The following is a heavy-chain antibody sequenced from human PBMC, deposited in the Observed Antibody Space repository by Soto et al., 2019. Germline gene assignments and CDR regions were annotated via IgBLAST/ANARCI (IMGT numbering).Heavy chain of an antibody. CDR3: ATHYYDSSGYLH. D-gene: IGHD3-22*01. V-gene: IGHV1-69*13. Sequence: SVKVSCKASGGTFSSYAISWVRQAPGQGLEWMGGIIPIFGTANYAQKFQGRVTITADESTSTAYMELSSLRSEDTAVYYCATHYYDSSGYLHWGQGTLVTVSS. CDR2: IIPIFGTA. CDR1: GGTFSSYA. J-gene: IGHJ4*02.